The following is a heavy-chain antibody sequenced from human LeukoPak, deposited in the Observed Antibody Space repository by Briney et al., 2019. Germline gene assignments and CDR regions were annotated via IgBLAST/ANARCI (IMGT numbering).Heavy chain of an antibody. Sequence: PRGSLRLSCAASGFTFSSCSMNWVRQAPGKGLEWVSYISSSISVIYYADSVKGRFTISRDKAKNSLYLQMNSLRDEDKAVYYCARDQYSGHWYYALDIWGQGTMVTVSS. CDR3: ARDQYSGHWYYALDI. J-gene: IGHJ3*02. D-gene: IGHD6-19*01. CDR2: ISSSISVI. CDR1: GFTFSSCS. V-gene: IGHV3-48*02.